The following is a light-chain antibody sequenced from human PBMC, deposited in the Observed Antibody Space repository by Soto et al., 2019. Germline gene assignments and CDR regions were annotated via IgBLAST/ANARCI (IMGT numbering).Light chain of an antibody. J-gene: IGLJ2*01. CDR2: GSD. CDR1: TSNIGTYT. V-gene: IGLV1-44*01. CDR3: AAWDYSLDGPT. Sequence: QLVLSQPPSTSGTPGQRVTISCSGGTSNIGTYTVSWYQQFPETAPRLLIYGSDRRPSGVPDRFSGSKSGTSASLSIGGLHSEDEAHYYCAAWDYSLDGPTFGGGTKLTVL.